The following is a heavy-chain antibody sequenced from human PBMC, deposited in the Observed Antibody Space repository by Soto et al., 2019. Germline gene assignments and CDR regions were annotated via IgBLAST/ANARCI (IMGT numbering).Heavy chain of an antibody. D-gene: IGHD6-13*01. CDR1: GFTFTSYS. V-gene: IGHV3-48*02. J-gene: IGHJ4*02. Sequence: EVQLVESGGGLVQPGGSLRLSCAASGFTFTSYSINWVRQAPGKGLEWLSFISGNARTIYYADSVKGRFAVSRDKAKKSIYLHINGLSDDDTAVYYCGSDDVPCIAAAFGYWGQGTLVTVSS. CDR3: GSDDVPCIAAAFGY. CDR2: ISGNARTI.